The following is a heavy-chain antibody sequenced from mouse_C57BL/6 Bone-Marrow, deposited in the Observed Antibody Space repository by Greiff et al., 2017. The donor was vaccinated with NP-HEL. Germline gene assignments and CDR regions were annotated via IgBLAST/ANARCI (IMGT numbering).Heavy chain of an antibody. J-gene: IGHJ3*01. D-gene: IGHD1-1*01. Sequence: EVQLQESGPVLVKPGPSVKISCKASGFTFTDYYMHWVKQSHGKSLEWIGLVYPYNGGTSYNQKFKGKATLTVDTSSSTAYMGLNSLTSEESAVYYCAREGMYYGSSYLFAYWGQGTLVTVSA. V-gene: IGHV1-36*01. CDR3: AREGMYYGSSYLFAY. CDR1: GFTFTDYY. CDR2: VYPYNGGT.